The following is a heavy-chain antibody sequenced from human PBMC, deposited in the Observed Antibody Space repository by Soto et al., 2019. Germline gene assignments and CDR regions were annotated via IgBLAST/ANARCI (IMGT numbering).Heavy chain of an antibody. J-gene: IGHJ4*02. CDR2: ISAYSGVT. V-gene: IGHV1-18*04. CDR3: AGSCVPFGYDVDC. CDR1: GFTFIDYG. Sequence: QVQLLQSGAEVKKPGASVNVSCKASGFTFIDYGFDWVRQAPGQGLEWMGWISAYSGVTNLAPKCHDRGTMATDTSTSTAFREWRRLRSDDTAVYFGAGSCVPFGYDVDCWGQGTWVNVSS. D-gene: IGHD5-18*01.